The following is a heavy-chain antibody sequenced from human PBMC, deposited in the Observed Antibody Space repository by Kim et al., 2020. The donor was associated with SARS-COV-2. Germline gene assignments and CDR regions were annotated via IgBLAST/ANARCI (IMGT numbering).Heavy chain of an antibody. CDR2: ISSSRSNI. D-gene: IGHD3-16*01. CDR3: ARDYDTWQY. Sequence: GGSLRLSCAASGFTFSSYSINWVRQAPGKGLEWVSYISSSRSNIYYADSVKGRFTISRDNAKNTLSLQMNSLRDEDTAVYFCARDYDTWQYGGQVTLGPV. J-gene: IGHJ1*01. CDR1: GFTFSSYS. V-gene: IGHV3-48*02.